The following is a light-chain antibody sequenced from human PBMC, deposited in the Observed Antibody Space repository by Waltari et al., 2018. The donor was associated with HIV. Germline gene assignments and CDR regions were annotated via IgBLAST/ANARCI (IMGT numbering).Light chain of an antibody. CDR1: SSDVGYYNY. Sequence: QSALTQPASVSGSPGQSITISCTGTSSDVGYYNYVSWFQQPPDKAPTLILVDVKKRPSGVSNRVSGSKSGKTASLTISGLQPEDEADYFCTSYTSRDTWVFGGGTKVTVL. CDR3: TSYTSRDTWV. J-gene: IGLJ3*02. CDR2: DVK. V-gene: IGLV2-14*03.